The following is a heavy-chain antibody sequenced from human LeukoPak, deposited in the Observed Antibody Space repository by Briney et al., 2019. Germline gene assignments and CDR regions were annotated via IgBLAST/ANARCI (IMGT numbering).Heavy chain of an antibody. V-gene: IGHV4-59*08. CDR3: ARHLFPIAAAGTGWWFDP. D-gene: IGHD6-13*01. J-gene: IGHJ5*02. Sequence: PSETLSLTCSVSGGSISSYYWSWIRQPPGKGLEWIGYIYYSGSTNYNPSLKSRVTISVDTSKNQFSLKLSSVTAADTAVYYCARHLFPIAAAGTGWWFDPWGQGTLVTVSS. CDR1: GGSISSYY. CDR2: IYYSGST.